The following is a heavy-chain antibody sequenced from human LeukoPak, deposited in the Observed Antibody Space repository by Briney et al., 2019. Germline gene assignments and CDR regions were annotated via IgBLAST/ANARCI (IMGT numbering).Heavy chain of an antibody. Sequence: SGPTLVNPTQTLTLTCSFSGFSLSTSGVGVGWLRQPPGKALEWLALIYWNDDKRFSPSLKSRLTITKDNSRNQVVLRMTNMDPVDTATYYCAYHRFDGNWYPLAYWGQGTLVTVSS. D-gene: IGHD6-13*01. J-gene: IGHJ4*02. V-gene: IGHV2-5*01. CDR1: GFSLSTSGVG. CDR3: AYHRFDGNWYPLAY. CDR2: IYWNDDK.